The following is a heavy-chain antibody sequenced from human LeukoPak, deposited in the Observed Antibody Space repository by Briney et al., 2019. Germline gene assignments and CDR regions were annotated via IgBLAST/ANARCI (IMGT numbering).Heavy chain of an antibody. CDR2: ISYDGSNK. CDR3: AKDRIVRVLTTGFY. J-gene: IGHJ4*02. D-gene: IGHD4-17*01. CDR1: GGPISSYY. V-gene: IGHV3-30*18. Sequence: LSLTCTVSGGPISSYYWSWIRQPPGKGLEWVAVISYDGSNKYYADSVKGRFTISRDNSKNTLYLQMNSLRAEDTAVYYCAKDRIVRVLTTGFYWGQGTLVTVSS.